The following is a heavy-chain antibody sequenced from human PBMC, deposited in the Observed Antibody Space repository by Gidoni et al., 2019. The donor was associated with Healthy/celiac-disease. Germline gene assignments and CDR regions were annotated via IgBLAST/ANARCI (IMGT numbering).Heavy chain of an antibody. CDR1: GFTFSSDA. CDR2: ISGSGGST. V-gene: IGHV3-23*01. D-gene: IGHD6-19*01. J-gene: IGHJ4*02. CDR3: AKDSLGYSSGWYDSY. Sequence: EVQLLESGGGLVQPGGSLRLSCAASGFTFSSDAMSWVRQAPGKGLEWVSAISGSGGSTYYADSVKGRFTISRDNSKNTLYLQMNSLRAEDTAVYYCAKDSLGYSSGWYDSYWGQGTLVTVSS.